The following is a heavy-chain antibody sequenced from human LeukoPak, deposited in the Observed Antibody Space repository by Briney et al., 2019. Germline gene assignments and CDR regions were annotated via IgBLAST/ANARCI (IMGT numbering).Heavy chain of an antibody. CDR1: GYTFTGYY. J-gene: IGHJ4*02. V-gene: IGHV1-2*02. D-gene: IGHD6-6*01. CDR2: INPNSGGT. CDR3: AREDSSSFDY. Sequence: GASVKVSCKASGYTFTGYYMHWVRQAPGQGLEWMGWINPNSGGTNYAQKFQGRVTMTRDTSTSTAYMELRSLRSDDTAVYYCAREDSSSFDYWGQGTLVTVSS.